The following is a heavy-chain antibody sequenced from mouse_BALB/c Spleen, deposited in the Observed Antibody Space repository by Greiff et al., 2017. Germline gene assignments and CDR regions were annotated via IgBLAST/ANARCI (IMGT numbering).Heavy chain of an antibody. Sequence: EVKVVESGGGLVKPGGSLKLSCAASGFTFSSYTMSWVRQTPEKRLEWVATISSGGSYTYYPDSVKGRFTISRDNAKNTLYLQMSSLKSEDTAMYYCTRREVTYLYFDYWGQGTTLTVAS. CDR2: ISSGGSYT. D-gene: IGHD2-3*01. CDR3: TRREVTYLYFDY. V-gene: IGHV5-6-4*01. J-gene: IGHJ2*01. CDR1: GFTFSSYT.